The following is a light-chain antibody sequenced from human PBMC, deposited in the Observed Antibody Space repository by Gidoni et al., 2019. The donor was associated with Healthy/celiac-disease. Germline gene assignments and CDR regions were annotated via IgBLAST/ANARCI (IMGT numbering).Light chain of an antibody. J-gene: IGLJ2*01. Sequence: YELTQPPSVSGSPGQTASITCSGDNLGDKYACWYQQKPGQSPVLVIYQDSKRPSGIPERFSGSNSGNTATLTISGTQAMDEADYYCQAWDSSTAVFGGGTKLSVL. CDR3: QAWDSSTAV. CDR1: NLGDKY. CDR2: QDS. V-gene: IGLV3-1*01.